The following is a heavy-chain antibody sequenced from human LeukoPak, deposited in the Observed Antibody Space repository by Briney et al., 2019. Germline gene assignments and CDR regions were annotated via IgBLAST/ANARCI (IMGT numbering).Heavy chain of an antibody. CDR1: GGTFSSYA. J-gene: IGHJ4*02. CDR2: IIPIFGTA. Sequence: ASVKVSCKASGGTFSSYAISWVRQAPGQGLEWMGGIIPIFGTANYAQKLQGRVTITADESTSTAYMELSKDTAVYYCASRTYTYDSSGYYRRNYYFDYWGQGTLVTVSS. D-gene: IGHD3-22*01. CDR3: ASRTYTYDSSGYYRRNYYFDY. V-gene: IGHV1-69*13.